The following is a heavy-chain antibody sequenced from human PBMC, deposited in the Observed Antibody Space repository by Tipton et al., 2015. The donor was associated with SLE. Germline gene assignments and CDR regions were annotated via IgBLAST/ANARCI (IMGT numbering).Heavy chain of an antibody. Sequence: TLSLTCTVSGGSISSHYWSWFRQPPGKGLEWIGYIYYRGNTKYNPSLKSRVTISLDTSRTQFSLKLSSVTAADTAVYYCAREWSSFDFWGQGTLVSVSA. V-gene: IGHV4-59*11. CDR3: AREWSSFDF. CDR1: GGSISSHY. J-gene: IGHJ4*02. D-gene: IGHD2-15*01. CDR2: IYYRGNT.